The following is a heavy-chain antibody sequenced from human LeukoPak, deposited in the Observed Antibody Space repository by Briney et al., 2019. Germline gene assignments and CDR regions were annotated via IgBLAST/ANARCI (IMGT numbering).Heavy chain of an antibody. CDR2: ISYDGSNK. D-gene: IGHD1-26*01. Sequence: QPGGSLRLSCAASGFTFSSYAMHWVRQAPGKGLEWVAVISYDGSNKYYADSVKGRFTISRDNSKNTLYLQMNSLRAEDTAVYYCARAGRKWELPTLFDYWGQGTLVTVSS. V-gene: IGHV3-30-3*01. CDR1: GFTFSSYA. J-gene: IGHJ4*02. CDR3: ARAGRKWELPTLFDY.